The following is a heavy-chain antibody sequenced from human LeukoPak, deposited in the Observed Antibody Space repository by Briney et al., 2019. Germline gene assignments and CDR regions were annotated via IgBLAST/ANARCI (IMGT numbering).Heavy chain of an antibody. J-gene: IGHJ5*02. CDR1: GFTVSSNY. V-gene: IGHV3-53*01. Sequence: GSLRLSCAASGFTVSSNYMSWVRQAPGKGLEWVSVIYSGGSTYYADSVKGRFTISRDNSKNTLYLQMNSLRAEDTAVYYCARVITMVRGVPRWFDPWGQGTLVTVSS. D-gene: IGHD3-10*01. CDR3: ARVITMVRGVPRWFDP. CDR2: IYSGGST.